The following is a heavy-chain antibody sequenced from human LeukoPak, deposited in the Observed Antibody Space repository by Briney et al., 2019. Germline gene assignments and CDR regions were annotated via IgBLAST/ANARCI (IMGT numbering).Heavy chain of an antibody. J-gene: IGHJ4*02. Sequence: GGSLRLSCAASGFTFSTYAMHWVRQAPGKGLEWVSAISGSGGSTYYADSVKGRFTISRDNSKNTLYLQMNSLRAEDTAVYYCARGNPARGDYFDYWGQGTLVTVSS. CDR2: ISGSGGST. D-gene: IGHD6-6*01. CDR1: GFTFSTYA. CDR3: ARGNPARGDYFDY. V-gene: IGHV3-23*01.